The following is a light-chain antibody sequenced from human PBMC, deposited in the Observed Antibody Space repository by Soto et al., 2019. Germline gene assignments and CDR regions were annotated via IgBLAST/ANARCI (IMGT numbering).Light chain of an antibody. Sequence: EIVMTPSPATLSVSPGERATLSCRASQSVYSYLAWYQQKPGLPPMLLIYDASTTGTGIPDRFSGSGSGTDCTLTISSLQSADFAGYYCQQYSNWHPLYTFGRGTKLEI. CDR2: DAS. CDR3: QQYSNWHPLYT. CDR1: QSVYSY. V-gene: IGKV3-15*01. J-gene: IGKJ2*01.